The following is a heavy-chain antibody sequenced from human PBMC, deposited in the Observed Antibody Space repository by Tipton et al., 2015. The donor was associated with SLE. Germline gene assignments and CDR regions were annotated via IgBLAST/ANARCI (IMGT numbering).Heavy chain of an antibody. CDR2: IYYSGST. CDR3: ASRGEDSSSAGDY. Sequence: LRLSCTVSGGSISSRSYYWGWIRQPPGKGLEWIGSIYYSGSTYYNPSLKSRVTISVDTSKNQFSLKLSSVTAADTAVYYCASRGEDSSSAGDYWGQRTLVTVSS. V-gene: IGHV4-39*07. CDR1: GGSISSRSYY. D-gene: IGHD6-13*01. J-gene: IGHJ4*02.